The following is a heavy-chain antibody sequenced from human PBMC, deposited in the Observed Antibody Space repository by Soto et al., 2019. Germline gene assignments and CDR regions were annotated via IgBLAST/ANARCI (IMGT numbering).Heavy chain of an antibody. Sequence: PSQTLSLTCAISGDSVSSNSAAWNWIRQSPSRGLEWLGRTYYRSKWYNDYAVSVKSRITINPDTSKNQFSLQLNSVTPEDTAVYYCAREIADRGSITETTAFGTYWFDPWSQGTLVTVSS. CDR3: AREIADRGSITETTAFGTYWFDP. CDR2: TYYRSKWYN. J-gene: IGHJ5*02. V-gene: IGHV6-1*01. D-gene: IGHD1-7*01. CDR1: GDSVSSNSAA.